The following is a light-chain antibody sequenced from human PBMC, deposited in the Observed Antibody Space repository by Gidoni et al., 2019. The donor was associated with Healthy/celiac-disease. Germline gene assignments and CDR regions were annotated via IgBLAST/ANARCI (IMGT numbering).Light chain of an antibody. CDR3: QQYYSSPLT. J-gene: IGKJ4*01. CDR1: QSVLYSSNNKHY. Sequence: EIVMTQSPDSLAVSLGERATINCKSSQSVLYSSNNKHYLAWYQQKPGQPPKLLIYWASTRESGVPDRFSGSGSGTDFTLTISSLQAEDVAVYYCQQYYSSPLTCGGGTKVEIK. V-gene: IGKV4-1*01. CDR2: WAS.